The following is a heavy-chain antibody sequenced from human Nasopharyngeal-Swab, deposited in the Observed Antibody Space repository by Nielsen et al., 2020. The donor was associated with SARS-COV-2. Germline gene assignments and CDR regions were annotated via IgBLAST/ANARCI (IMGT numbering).Heavy chain of an antibody. D-gene: IGHD6-13*01. J-gene: IGHJ6*02. CDR2: IYRSGST. CDR1: GYSISSGYY. V-gene: IGHV4-38-2*02. Sequence: SETLSLTCTVSGYSISSGYYWGWIRQPPGKGLEWIGSIYRSGSTYYNPSLKSRVTISVDTSKNQFSLKLSSVTAADTAVYYCTYSSSWYFYGMDVWGQGTTVTVSS. CDR3: TYSSSWYFYGMDV.